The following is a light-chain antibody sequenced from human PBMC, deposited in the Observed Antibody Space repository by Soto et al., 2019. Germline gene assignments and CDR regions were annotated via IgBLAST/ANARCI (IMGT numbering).Light chain of an antibody. CDR1: SSNIGSNT. CDR3: AAWDDSLNGKV. V-gene: IGLV1-44*01. CDR2: SNN. J-gene: IGLJ2*01. Sequence: QPVLTQPPSASGTPGQRVTISCSGSSSNIGSNTINWYQQLPGTAPKLFIYSNNQRPSGVPDRFSGSKSGTSASLAISGLQSEDEADYYCAAWDDSLNGKVFGGGTKLTVL.